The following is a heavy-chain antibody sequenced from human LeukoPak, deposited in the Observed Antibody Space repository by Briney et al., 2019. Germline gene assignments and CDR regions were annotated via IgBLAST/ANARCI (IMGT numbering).Heavy chain of an antibody. CDR1: GGTINNYY. V-gene: IGHV4-4*07. CDR2: IYTRGST. CDR3: ARLEPMSNGGRANYYMDV. Sequence: SETLSLTCTVSGGTINNYYWSWIRQPAGKGLEWIGRIYTRGSTNYNPSLKSRVTISVDTSKNQFSLRLSSVTAADTAVYYCARLEPMSNGGRANYYMDVWGRGTTVTVSS. D-gene: IGHD2-8*01. J-gene: IGHJ6*03.